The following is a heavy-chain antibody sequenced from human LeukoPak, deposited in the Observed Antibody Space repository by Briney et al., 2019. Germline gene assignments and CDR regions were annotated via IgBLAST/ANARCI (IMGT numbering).Heavy chain of an antibody. Sequence: PGGSLRLSCAASGFTFSDYYMSWIRQAPGKGLEWVSYISSSGSTIYYADSVKGRFTISRDNAKNSLYLQMNSLRAEDTAVYYCARAPHFDWLLSVYFYMTSGAKGPRSPSP. CDR2: ISSSGSTI. J-gene: IGHJ6*03. CDR1: GFTFSDYY. D-gene: IGHD3-9*01. CDR3: ARAPHFDWLLSVYFYMTS. V-gene: IGHV3-11*04.